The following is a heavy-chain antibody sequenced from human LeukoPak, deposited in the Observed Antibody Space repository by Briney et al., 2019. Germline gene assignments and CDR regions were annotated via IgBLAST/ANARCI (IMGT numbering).Heavy chain of an antibody. Sequence: GGSLRLSCTASGFTLSNYGMHWVRQAPGKGLEWVAVIWYDGSNKYYTDSVKGRFTISRDSSKNTLYLEMNSLRAEDTAVFYCAKPRDIDSWAFDVWGQGTMVTVSS. CDR2: IWYDGSNK. J-gene: IGHJ3*01. D-gene: IGHD2-15*01. CDR3: AKPRDIDSWAFDV. CDR1: GFTLSNYG. V-gene: IGHV3-33*06.